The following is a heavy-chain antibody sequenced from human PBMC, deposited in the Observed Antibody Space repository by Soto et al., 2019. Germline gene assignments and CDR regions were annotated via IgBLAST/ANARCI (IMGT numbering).Heavy chain of an antibody. J-gene: IGHJ6*02. CDR2: INPSGGST. V-gene: IGHV1-46*01. CDR3: ARDRGLVDYYYYGMDV. D-gene: IGHD1-26*01. CDR1: GYTFTSYY. Sequence: ASVKVSCKASGYTFTSYYMHWVRQAPGQGLEWMGIINPSGGSTSYAQKFQGRVTMTRDTSTSTVYMELSSLRSEDTAVYYCARDRGLVDYYYYGMDVWGQGTTVTVSS.